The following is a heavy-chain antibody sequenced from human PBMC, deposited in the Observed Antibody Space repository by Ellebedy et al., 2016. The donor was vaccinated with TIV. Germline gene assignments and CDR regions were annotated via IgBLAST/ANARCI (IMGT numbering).Heavy chain of an antibody. J-gene: IGHJ5*02. CDR2: IYTGDSDT. Sequence: KVSCKGSGYSFTSYWIGWVRQMPGKGLEWMGIIYTGDSDTRYSPSFQGQVTISADKSSSTAYLQWSSLKASDTAIYYCARSMVGATSCWFDPWGQGTLVTVSS. CDR3: ARSMVGATSCWFDP. CDR1: GYSFTSYW. V-gene: IGHV5-51*01. D-gene: IGHD1-26*01.